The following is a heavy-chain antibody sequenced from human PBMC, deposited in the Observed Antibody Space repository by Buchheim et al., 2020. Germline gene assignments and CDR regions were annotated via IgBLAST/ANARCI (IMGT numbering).Heavy chain of an antibody. D-gene: IGHD1-26*01. CDR1: GFPFSSYC. CDR3: TRDKSGGSDF. J-gene: IGHJ4*02. Sequence: EVQLVESGGNLVQPGGSLRLSCAASGFPFSSYCMHWVRQAPGKGLVWVSRINIDGSNTYYADSVKGRFTISSDNSKNTLYLQMNSLRAEDTAVYYCTRDKSGGSDFWGQGTL. CDR2: INIDGSNT. V-gene: IGHV3-74*01.